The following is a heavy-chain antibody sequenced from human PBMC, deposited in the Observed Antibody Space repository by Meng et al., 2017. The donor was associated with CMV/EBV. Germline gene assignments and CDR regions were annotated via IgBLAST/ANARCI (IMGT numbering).Heavy chain of an antibody. CDR1: GGSFSGSY. J-gene: IGHJ5*02. CDR2: INHSGST. V-gene: IGHV4-34*01. CDR3: ARLRSGSFRGWFDP. D-gene: IGHD1-26*01. Sequence: VARLSEPSATPSLTCAGEGGSFSGSYGSWIRPPPGKGRGWIGEINHSGSTNYNPSLKSRVTISVDTSKNQFSLKLSSVTAADTAVYYCARLRSGSFRGWFDPWGQGTLVTVSS.